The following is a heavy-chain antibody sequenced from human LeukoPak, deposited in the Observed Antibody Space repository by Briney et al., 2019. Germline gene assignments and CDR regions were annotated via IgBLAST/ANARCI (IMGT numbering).Heavy chain of an antibody. Sequence: GGSLRFSCVASGLNFNSRWMDWVRRAPGQGLEWVASIKEDGSETHYVDSVRGRFTISRDNDKNSLYLQMNNLRAEDTAMYYSARDGGWWRFDFWGQGALVTVSS. CDR2: IKEDGSET. CDR1: GLNFNSRW. J-gene: IGHJ4*02. CDR3: ARDGGWWRFDF. V-gene: IGHV3-7*03. D-gene: IGHD2-8*02.